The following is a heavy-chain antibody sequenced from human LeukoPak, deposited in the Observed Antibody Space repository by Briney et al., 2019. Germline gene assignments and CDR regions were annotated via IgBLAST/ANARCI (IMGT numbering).Heavy chain of an antibody. Sequence: GASVKVSCKASEYTFTGDYVHWVRQAPGQGLEWMGWTNPNSGGTNYAQKFQGRVTMTRDTSINTAYMELSRLTSDDTAVYYCARDQDGYNYDYWGQGTLVTVSS. V-gene: IGHV1-2*02. CDR1: EYTFTGDY. CDR2: TNPNSGGT. D-gene: IGHD5-24*01. J-gene: IGHJ4*02. CDR3: ARDQDGYNYDY.